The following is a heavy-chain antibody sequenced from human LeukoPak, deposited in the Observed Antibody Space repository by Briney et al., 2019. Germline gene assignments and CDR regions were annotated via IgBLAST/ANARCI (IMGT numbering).Heavy chain of an antibody. V-gene: IGHV3-23*01. CDR2: ISGSGGST. J-gene: IGHJ3*02. CDR3: AKGKGPHDAFDI. CDR1: EFTFSSYG. Sequence: GGSLRLSCAASEFTFSSYGMSWVRQAPGKGLEWVSSISGSGGSTQYADSVQGRFAISRDNSKNTLYLQMNSLRVEDTAVYFCAKGKGPHDAFDIWGQGTMVTVS.